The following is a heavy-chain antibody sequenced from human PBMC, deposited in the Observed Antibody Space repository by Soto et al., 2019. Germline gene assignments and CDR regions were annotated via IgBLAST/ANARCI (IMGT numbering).Heavy chain of an antibody. V-gene: IGHV3-23*01. CDR2: ISGSGGST. CDR1: GFTFSSYA. Sequence: GGSLRLSCAASGFTFSSYAMSWVRQAPGKGLEWVSAISGSGGSTYYADSVKGRFTTSRDNSKNTLYLQMNSLRAEDTAVYYCAKDPAQNFGVVANYYYYYGMDVWGQGTTVTVSS. J-gene: IGHJ6*02. CDR3: AKDPAQNFGVVANYYYYYGMDV. D-gene: IGHD3-3*01.